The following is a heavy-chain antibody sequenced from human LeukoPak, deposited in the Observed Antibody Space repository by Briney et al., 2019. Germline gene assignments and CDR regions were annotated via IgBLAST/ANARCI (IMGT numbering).Heavy chain of an antibody. Sequence: GGSLRLSCAASGFTFSSYAMSWVRQAPGKGLEWVSAISSSGGSTYYADSVKGRFTISRDNSKNTLYLQMNSLRAEDTAVYYWAKGVVRGVIYFDYGGQGTLVTVSS. D-gene: IGHD3-10*01. CDR3: AKGVVRGVIYFDY. CDR2: ISSSGGST. J-gene: IGHJ4*02. V-gene: IGHV3-23*01. CDR1: GFTFSSYA.